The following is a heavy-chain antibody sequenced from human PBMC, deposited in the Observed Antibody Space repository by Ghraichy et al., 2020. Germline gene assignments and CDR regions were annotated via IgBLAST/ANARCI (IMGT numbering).Heavy chain of an antibody. CDR1: RFTFSDYW. V-gene: IGHV3-7*03. CDR2: IRQDGSDK. Sequence: GGSLRLSCAASRFTFSDYWINWIRQAPGKRLEWVSIIRQDGSDKYYGDSVKGRFTISRDNAKNSLYLQMNSLRAEDTAVYYCARSAGCSPDYGGQGTLVTVSA. CDR3: ARSAGCSPDY. J-gene: IGHJ4*02. D-gene: IGHD2-15*01.